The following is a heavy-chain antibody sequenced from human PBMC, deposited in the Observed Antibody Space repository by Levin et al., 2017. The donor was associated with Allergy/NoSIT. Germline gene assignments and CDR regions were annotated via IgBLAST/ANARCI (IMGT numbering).Heavy chain of an antibody. D-gene: IGHD6-19*01. V-gene: IGHV3-23*01. J-gene: IGHJ4*02. CDR3: AKDAIRGSDQPYYFDY. CDR2: IINSGVGT. CDR1: GFTFNNYA. Sequence: LSLTCAASGFTFNNYAMSWVRQAPGKGLEWVSAIINSGVGTYYADPVKGRFTISRDNPKNTMYLQMNSLRAEDTAVYFCAKDAIRGSDQPYYFDYWGQGTLVTASS.